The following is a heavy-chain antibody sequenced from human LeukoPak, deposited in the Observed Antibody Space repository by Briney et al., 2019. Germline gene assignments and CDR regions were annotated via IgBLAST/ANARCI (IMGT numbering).Heavy chain of an antibody. D-gene: IGHD3-10*02. CDR3: ARLCWGIQRAGFDA. Sequence: PGGSLRLSCAASGFTFSSYAMSWVRQAPGKGLEWVANMRRDGNEIYYLDSVRGRFTISRDNAKNSLYLQMNSLRAEDTAVYYCARLCWGIQRAGFDAWGQETLVAVSS. CDR1: GFTFSSYA. J-gene: IGHJ4*02. CDR2: MRRDGNEI. V-gene: IGHV3-7*01.